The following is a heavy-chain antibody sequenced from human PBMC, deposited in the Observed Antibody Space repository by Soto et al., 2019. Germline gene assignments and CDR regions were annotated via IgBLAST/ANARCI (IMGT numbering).Heavy chain of an antibody. Sequence: QVQLVQSGPEVKKPGASVKVSCKASGYTFISYGINWVRQAPGRGLEWMGWISAYSGKTNYAQTFQGRVTMSTDTSTNTGYMELTSLRFEDTAVYYCARVADDYGDYVSYFDHWGQGSLVTISS. V-gene: IGHV1-18*01. CDR3: ARVADDYGDYVSYFDH. CDR2: ISAYSGKT. D-gene: IGHD4-17*01. J-gene: IGHJ4*02. CDR1: GYTFISYG.